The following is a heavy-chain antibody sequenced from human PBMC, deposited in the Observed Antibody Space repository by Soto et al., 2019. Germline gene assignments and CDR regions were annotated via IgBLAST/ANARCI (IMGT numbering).Heavy chain of an antibody. Sequence: GASVKVSCKASGGTFSSYAISWVRQAPGQGLEWMGGIIPIFGTANYAQKFQGRVTITADESTSTAYMELSSLRSEDTAVYYCAADFWSGSPRLDPWGQGTLVTVSS. CDR3: AADFWSGSPRLDP. V-gene: IGHV1-69*13. CDR1: GGTFSSYA. D-gene: IGHD3-3*01. J-gene: IGHJ5*02. CDR2: IIPIFGTA.